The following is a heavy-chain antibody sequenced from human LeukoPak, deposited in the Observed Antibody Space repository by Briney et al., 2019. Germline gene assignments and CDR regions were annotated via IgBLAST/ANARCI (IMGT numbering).Heavy chain of an antibody. D-gene: IGHD2-2*01. CDR1: GGSISSGGYY. V-gene: IGHV4-31*03. Sequence: SETLSLTCTVSGGSISSGGYYWSWIRQHPGKGLEWIGYIYYSGSTCYNPSLKSRVTISVDTSKNQFSLKLSSVTAADTAVYYCARSGPAAIRSLYYYYGMDVWGKGTTVTVSS. CDR3: ARSGPAAIRSLYYYYGMDV. J-gene: IGHJ6*04. CDR2: IYYSGST.